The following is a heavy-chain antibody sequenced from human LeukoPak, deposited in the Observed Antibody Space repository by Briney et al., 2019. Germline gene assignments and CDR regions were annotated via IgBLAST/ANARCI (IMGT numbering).Heavy chain of an antibody. Sequence: PGGSLRLSCAASGFTVSSNYMSWVRQAPGKGLEWVASINHNENVNYYVDSVKGRFTISRDNAKNSLYLQMSNSRAEDTAVYFCARGGGLDVWGQGATVTVSS. D-gene: IGHD3-16*01. CDR3: ARGGGLDV. CDR2: INHNENVN. V-gene: IGHV3-7*03. CDR1: GFTVSSNY. J-gene: IGHJ6*02.